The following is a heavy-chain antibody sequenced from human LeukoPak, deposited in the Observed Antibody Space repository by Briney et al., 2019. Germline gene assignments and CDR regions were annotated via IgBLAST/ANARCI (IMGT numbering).Heavy chain of an antibody. CDR3: TRGASSGSYYDWYFDL. V-gene: IGHV3-49*04. CDR2: IRSKAYGGTT. Sequence: SLRLSRTASGFTFGDYAMSWVRQAPGKGLEWVGFIRSKAYGGTTEYAASVKGRFTISRDDSKSIAYLQMNSLKTEDTAVYYCTRGASSGSYYDWYFDLWGRGTLVTVSS. CDR1: GFTFGDYA. J-gene: IGHJ2*01. D-gene: IGHD1-26*01.